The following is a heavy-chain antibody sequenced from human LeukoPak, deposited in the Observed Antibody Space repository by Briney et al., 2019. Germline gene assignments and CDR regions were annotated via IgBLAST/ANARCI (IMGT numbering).Heavy chain of an antibody. CDR1: GFTFSSYW. Sequence: QPGGSLRLSCAASGFTFSSYWMHWVRQAPGKGLEWVSGISWNSGSIGYADSVKGRFTISRDNAKNSLYLQMNSLRAEDTALYYCAKASGGSGSYYFDYWGQGTLVTVSS. D-gene: IGHD3-10*01. CDR3: AKASGGSGSYYFDY. CDR2: ISWNSGSI. V-gene: IGHV3-9*01. J-gene: IGHJ4*02.